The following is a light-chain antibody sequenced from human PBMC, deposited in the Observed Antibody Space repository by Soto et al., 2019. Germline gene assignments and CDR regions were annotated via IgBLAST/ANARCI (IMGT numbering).Light chain of an antibody. CDR3: LQYGSSPST. V-gene: IGKV3-20*01. Sequence: EIVLTQSPGTLSLSPGERATLSCRASQSVSSSYLAWYPQKPGQAPRPLIYGAPSRATGIPDRFSGSGSGTDFTLTISRLEPEDFAVYYCLQYGSSPSTFGQGTKLEIK. CDR1: QSVSSSY. CDR2: GAP. J-gene: IGKJ2*01.